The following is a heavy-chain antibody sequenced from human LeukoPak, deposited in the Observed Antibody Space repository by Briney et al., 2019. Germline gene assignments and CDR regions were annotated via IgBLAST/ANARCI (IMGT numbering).Heavy chain of an antibody. Sequence: SVKVSCKASGGTFSSYAISWVRQAPGQGLEWMGGIIPIFGTANYAQKFQGRVTITADESTSTAYMELSSLSSVTAADTAVYYCARVAPSQWLLLPNYFDYWGQETLVTVSS. V-gene: IGHV1-69*13. CDR2: IIPIFGTA. D-gene: IGHD3-22*01. CDR3: ARVAPSQWLLLPNYFDY. J-gene: IGHJ4*02. CDR1: GGTFSSYA.